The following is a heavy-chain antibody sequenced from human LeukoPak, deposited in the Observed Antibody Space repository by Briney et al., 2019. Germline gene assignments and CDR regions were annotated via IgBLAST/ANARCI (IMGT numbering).Heavy chain of an antibody. V-gene: IGHV4-34*01. Sequence: PSETLSLTCAVYGGSFSGYYWSWIRQPPGKGLEWIGEINHSGSTNYNPSLKSRVTISVDTSKNQFSLKLSSVTAADTAVYYCARGPGIAVAGYFDYWGQGTLVTVSS. D-gene: IGHD6-19*01. CDR3: ARGPGIAVAGYFDY. CDR2: INHSGST. J-gene: IGHJ4*02. CDR1: GGSFSGYY.